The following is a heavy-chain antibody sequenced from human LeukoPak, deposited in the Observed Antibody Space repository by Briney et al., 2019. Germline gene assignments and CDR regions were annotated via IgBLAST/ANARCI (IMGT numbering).Heavy chain of an antibody. D-gene: IGHD3-3*01. CDR3: ARVSGDDFWSGYPYYYYMDV. J-gene: IGHJ6*03. Sequence: ASVKVSCKASGYTFTGYYMHWVRQAPGQGLEWMGWINPNSGGTNYAQKFQGRVTMTRDTSISTAYMELSRLRSDDTAVYYCARVSGDDFWSGYPYYYYMDVWGKGTTVTVSS. V-gene: IGHV1-2*02. CDR1: GYTFTGYY. CDR2: INPNSGGT.